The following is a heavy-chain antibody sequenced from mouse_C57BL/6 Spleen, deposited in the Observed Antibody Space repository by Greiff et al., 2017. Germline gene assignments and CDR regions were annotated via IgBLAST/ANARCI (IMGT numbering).Heavy chain of an antibody. V-gene: IGHV1-52*01. Sequence: VQLQQSGAELVRPGSSVKLSCKASGYTFTSYWMHWVKQRPIQGLEWIGNIDPSDSDTHYNQKFKDKATLTVDKSSSTAYMQLSSLTSEDSAVYYCAREGDAMDYWGQGTSVTVSS. J-gene: IGHJ4*01. CDR3: AREGDAMDY. CDR2: IDPSDSDT. CDR1: GYTFTSYW.